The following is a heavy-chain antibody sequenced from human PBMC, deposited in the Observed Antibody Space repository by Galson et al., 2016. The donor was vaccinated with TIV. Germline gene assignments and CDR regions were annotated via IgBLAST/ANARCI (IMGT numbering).Heavy chain of an antibody. CDR3: ARDKARCSGDSCYLGSSFDY. CDR1: GFTFSNYW. D-gene: IGHD2-15*01. Sequence: ASGFTFSNYWMSWVRQAPGKGLEWVANIKEDGSEKYAVDSVLGRFTISRDNAKNTLYLQMNNLRVDDTAVYYCARDKARCSGDSCYLGSSFDYWGRGILVTVSS. J-gene: IGHJ4*02. CDR2: IKEDGSEK. V-gene: IGHV3-7*01.